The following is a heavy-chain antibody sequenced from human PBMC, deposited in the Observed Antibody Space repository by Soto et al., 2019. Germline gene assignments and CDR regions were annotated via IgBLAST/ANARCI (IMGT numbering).Heavy chain of an antibody. CDR2: ISAYNGNT. J-gene: IGHJ2*01. V-gene: IGHV1-18*01. Sequence: ASVKVSCKASGYTFTSYGISWVRQTPGQGLEWMGWISAYNGNTNYAERLQGRVTMTTDTSTSTAYMELWRLRSDDTAMYYCARSYSYGSYWYFDLWGRGTLVTVSS. CDR3: ARSYSYGSYWYFDL. CDR1: GYTFTSYG. D-gene: IGHD5-18*01.